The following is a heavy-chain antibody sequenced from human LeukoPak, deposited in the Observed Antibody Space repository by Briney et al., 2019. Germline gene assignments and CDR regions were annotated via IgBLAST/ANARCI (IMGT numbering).Heavy chain of an antibody. J-gene: IGHJ3*02. D-gene: IGHD3-9*01. CDR1: GYTFTGYY. V-gene: IGHV1-2*02. CDR2: INPNSGGT. CDR3: ARCYDNFDVALDI. Sequence: ASVKVSCKASGYTFTGYYMHWVRQAPGQGLEWMGWINPNSGGTNYAQKFQGRVTMTRDTSTRTVYMELSSLRSEDTAVYYCARCYDNFDVALDIWSQGTMVTVSS.